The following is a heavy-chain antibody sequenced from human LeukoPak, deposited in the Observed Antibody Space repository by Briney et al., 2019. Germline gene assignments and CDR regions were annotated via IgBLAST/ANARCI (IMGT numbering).Heavy chain of an antibody. Sequence: GGSLRLSCAASAVTFRSYAMNWVRQAPGKGLEWVSGISGSGGSTNYADSVKGRFTISRDNSKNTVYLQMNSLRAEDTAVYYCAKDQSYSGSYYDYWGQGTLVIVSS. CDR3: AKDQSYSGSYYDY. CDR1: AVTFRSYA. J-gene: IGHJ4*02. D-gene: IGHD1-26*01. CDR2: ISGSGGST. V-gene: IGHV3-23*01.